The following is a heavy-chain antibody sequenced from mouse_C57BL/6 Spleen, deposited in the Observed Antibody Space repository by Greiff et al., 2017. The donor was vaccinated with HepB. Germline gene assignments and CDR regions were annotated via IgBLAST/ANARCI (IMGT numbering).Heavy chain of an antibody. CDR1: GYTFTDYY. Sequence: EVQLQESGPELVKPGASVKISCKASGYTFTDYYMNWVKQSHGKSLEWIGDINPNNGGTSYNQKFKGKATLTVDKSSSTAYMELRSLTSEDSAVYYCARHSLIYYYDYYFDYWGQGTTLTVSS. J-gene: IGHJ2*01. CDR3: ARHSLIYYYDYYFDY. V-gene: IGHV1-26*01. D-gene: IGHD1-1*01. CDR2: INPNNGGT.